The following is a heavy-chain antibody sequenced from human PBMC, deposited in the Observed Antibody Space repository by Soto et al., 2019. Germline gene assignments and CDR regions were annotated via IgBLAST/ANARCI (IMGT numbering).Heavy chain of an antibody. CDR1: GFTFSSYW. J-gene: IGHJ3*02. CDR3: ASDKRGRVDI. CDR2: INSDGSST. D-gene: IGHD2-15*01. V-gene: IGHV3-74*01. Sequence: PGGSLRLSCAVSGFTFSSYWMHWVRHAPGKGLGWVSRINSDGSSTSYADSVKGRFTISRDNAKNTLSLQMTRLRAEDTVVYYCASDKRGRVDIWGQGTMVTVSS.